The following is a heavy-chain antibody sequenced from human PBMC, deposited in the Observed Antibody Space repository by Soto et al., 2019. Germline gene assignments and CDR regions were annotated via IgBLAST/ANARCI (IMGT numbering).Heavy chain of an antibody. D-gene: IGHD2-2*02. Sequence: SETLSLTCAVSGGSISSGGYSWSWIRQPPGKGLEWIGYIYHSGSTYYNPSLKSRVTISVDTSKNQFSLKLSSVTAADTAVYYCARRDRQLLYGAFDIWGQGTMVTV. CDR3: ARRDRQLLYGAFDI. CDR1: GGSISSGGYS. CDR2: IYHSGST. V-gene: IGHV4-30-2*01. J-gene: IGHJ3*02.